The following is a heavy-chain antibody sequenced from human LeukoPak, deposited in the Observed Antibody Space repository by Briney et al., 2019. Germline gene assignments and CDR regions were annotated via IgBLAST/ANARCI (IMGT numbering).Heavy chain of an antibody. J-gene: IGHJ3*02. D-gene: IGHD2-2*01. CDR1: GFTFSSYW. CDR2: IKQDESEK. V-gene: IGHV3-7*04. CDR3: ARGTPLGYCSSTSCYVSDAFDI. Sequence: GGSLRLSCAASGFTFSSYWMSWVRQAPGKGLEWVANIKQDESEKYYVDSVKGRFTISRDNAKNSLYLQMNSLRAEDTAVYYCARGTPLGYCSSTSCYVSDAFDIWGQGTMVTVSS.